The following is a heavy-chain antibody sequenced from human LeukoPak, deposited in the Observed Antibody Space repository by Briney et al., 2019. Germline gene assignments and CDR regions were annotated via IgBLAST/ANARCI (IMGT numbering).Heavy chain of an antibody. CDR2: IGTAGNT. D-gene: IGHD6-19*01. CDR3: ARSKSYSSGWTDFDC. J-gene: IGHJ4*02. V-gene: IGHV3-13*01. CDR1: RFTFSSHD. Sequence: WGSLTLSCAASRFTFSSHDMHWVRQPPGKGLEWVSVIGTAGNTYYTDSVKGRFTISRENAKNSLYLQMDNLRAEDTAVYYCARSKSYSSGWTDFDCWGQGTLVTVSS.